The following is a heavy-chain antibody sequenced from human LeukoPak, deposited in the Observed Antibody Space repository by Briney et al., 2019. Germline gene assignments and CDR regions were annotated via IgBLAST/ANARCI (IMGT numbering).Heavy chain of an antibody. CDR2: IYYSGNT. Sequence: SETLSLTCTVPGGSISSYYWSWIRQPPGKGLEWIGYIYYSGNTNYKPSLKTRVTISVDTSKNQFSLRLSSVTAADTAVYYCAREVPAGDYVDYWGQGTLVTVSS. D-gene: IGHD4-17*01. J-gene: IGHJ4*02. CDR3: AREVPAGDYVDY. V-gene: IGHV4-59*01. CDR1: GGSISSYY.